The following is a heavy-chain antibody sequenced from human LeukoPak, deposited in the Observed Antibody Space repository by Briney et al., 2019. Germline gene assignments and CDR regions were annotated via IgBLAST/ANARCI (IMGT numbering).Heavy chain of an antibody. CDR2: MNPNSGYT. CDR1: GYTFTSYD. J-gene: IGHJ4*02. Sequence: GASVKVSCKASGYTFTSYDINWVRQATGQGLEWMGWMNPNSGYTGYAQKFQGRVTMTRNTSITTAYMELSSLRSANTAVYYCARSPRGVRGVIDYWGQGTLVTVSS. V-gene: IGHV1-8*01. D-gene: IGHD3-10*01. CDR3: ARSPRGVRGVIDY.